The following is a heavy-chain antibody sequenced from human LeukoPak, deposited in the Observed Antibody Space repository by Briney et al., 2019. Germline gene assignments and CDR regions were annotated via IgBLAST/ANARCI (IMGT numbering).Heavy chain of an antibody. J-gene: IGHJ5*02. CDR1: GFTFSPYF. V-gene: IGHV3-30-3*01. CDR3: ARAWTGDIVVVVAALRDWFDP. Sequence: PGGSLRLSCAASGFTFSPYFMNWVRQAPGKGLEWVAVISYDGSNKYYADSVKGRFTISRDNSKNTLYLQMNSLRAEDTAVYHCARAWTGDIVVVVAALRDWFDPWGQGTLVTVSS. CDR2: ISYDGSNK. D-gene: IGHD2-15*01.